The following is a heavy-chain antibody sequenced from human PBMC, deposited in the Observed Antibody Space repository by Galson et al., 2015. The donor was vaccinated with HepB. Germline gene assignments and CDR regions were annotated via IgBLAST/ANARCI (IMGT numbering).Heavy chain of an antibody. CDR1: GYTFTNYG. CDR2: ISIFNGNT. J-gene: IGHJ4*02. CDR3: ARGDYGLSGSYFGGLDN. D-gene: IGHD3-10*01. V-gene: IGHV1-18*01. Sequence: SVKVSCKASGYTFTNYGLTWVRQAPGQGLEWMGWISIFNGNTNYAQKVQGRVTMTTDRSTDTVYMELRNLRSDDSAVYFCARGDYGLSGSYFGGLDNWGQGTLVIVSS.